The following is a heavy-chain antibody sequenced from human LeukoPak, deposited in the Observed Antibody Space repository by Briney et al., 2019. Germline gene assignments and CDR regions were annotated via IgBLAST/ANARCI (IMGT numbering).Heavy chain of an antibody. CDR1: GFIFDDYG. V-gene: IGHV3-7*01. J-gene: IGHJ4*02. D-gene: IGHD3-10*01. CDR3: ARDAYYYGSGTDFGY. Sequence: NPGGSLRLSCVASGFIFDDYGMSWVRQAPGKGLEWVANIKQDGSEKYYVDSVKGRFTISRDNAKNSLYLQMNSLRAEDTAVYYCARDAYYYGSGTDFGYWGQGTLVTVSS. CDR2: IKQDGSEK.